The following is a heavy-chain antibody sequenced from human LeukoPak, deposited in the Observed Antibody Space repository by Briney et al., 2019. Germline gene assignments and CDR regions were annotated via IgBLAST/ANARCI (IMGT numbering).Heavy chain of an antibody. Sequence: PSETLSLTCTVSGGSISSYYWSWIRQPPGKGLEWIGYIYYSGSASYNPSLKSRVTISVDTSKNQFSLKVRSVTAADTAVYYCAKDQRYSSSALIDYWGQGTLVTVSS. CDR2: IYYSGSA. D-gene: IGHD6-6*01. J-gene: IGHJ4*02. V-gene: IGHV4-59*01. CDR3: AKDQRYSSSALIDY. CDR1: GGSISSYY.